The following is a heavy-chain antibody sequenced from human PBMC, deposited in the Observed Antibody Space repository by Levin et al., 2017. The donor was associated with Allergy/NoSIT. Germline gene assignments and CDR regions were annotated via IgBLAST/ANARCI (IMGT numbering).Heavy chain of an antibody. Sequence: PGGSLRLSCAASGFTFSSYSMNWVRQAPGKGLEWVSSISSSSSYIYYADSVKGRFTISRDNAKNSLYLQMNSLRAEDTAVYYCARDLMVFGVVTRWGNWFDPWGQGTLVTVSS. CDR1: GFTFSSYS. J-gene: IGHJ5*02. V-gene: IGHV3-21*01. D-gene: IGHD3/OR15-3a*01. CDR3: ARDLMVFGVVTRWGNWFDP. CDR2: ISSSSSYI.